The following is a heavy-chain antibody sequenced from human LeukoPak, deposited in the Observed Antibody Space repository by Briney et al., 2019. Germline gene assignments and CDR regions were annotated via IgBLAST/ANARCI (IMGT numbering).Heavy chain of an antibody. CDR2: IYYSGST. CDR1: GGSISSGGYY. J-gene: IGHJ3*02. V-gene: IGHV4-31*03. Sequence: SETLSLTCTVSGGSISSGGYYWGWIRQHPGRGLEWIGYIYYSGSTYYNPSLKSRVTISVDTSKNQFSLKLSSVTAADTAVYYCARARGYGSDDAFDIWGQGTMVTVSS. CDR3: ARARGYGSDDAFDI. D-gene: IGHD3-10*01.